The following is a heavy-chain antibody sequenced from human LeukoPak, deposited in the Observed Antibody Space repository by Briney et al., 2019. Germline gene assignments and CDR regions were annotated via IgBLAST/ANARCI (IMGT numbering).Heavy chain of an antibody. J-gene: IGHJ3*02. Sequence: GGSLRLSCVASGFSFSTSEMSWVRQAPGKGLEWLSYISTGGSDIIYADSVKGRFTMSRDNANNSLFLQMTSLRAEDTAVYYCARETRDSSGFGAFDIWGRGTMVTVS. D-gene: IGHD3-22*01. CDR2: ISTGGSDI. V-gene: IGHV3-48*03. CDR1: GFSFSTSE. CDR3: ARETRDSSGFGAFDI.